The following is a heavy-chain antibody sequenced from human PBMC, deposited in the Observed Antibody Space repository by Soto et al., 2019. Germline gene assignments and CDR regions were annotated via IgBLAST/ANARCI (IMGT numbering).Heavy chain of an antibody. V-gene: IGHV4-30-4*01. Sequence: SETLSLTCTVSGGSIGSGDYYWSWIRQPPGKGLEWIGYIYYSGSTYYNPSLKSRVTISVDTPKNQFSLKLSSVTAADTAVYYCARDHTASYDFWSGYPYYYYGMDVWGQGTTVTVSS. CDR2: IYYSGST. D-gene: IGHD3-3*01. CDR1: GGSIGSGDYY. CDR3: ARDHTASYDFWSGYPYYYYGMDV. J-gene: IGHJ6*02.